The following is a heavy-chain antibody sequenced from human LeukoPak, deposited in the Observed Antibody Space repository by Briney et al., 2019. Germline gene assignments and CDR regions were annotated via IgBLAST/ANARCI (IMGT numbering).Heavy chain of an antibody. CDR2: INSDGSST. D-gene: IGHD3-10*01. Sequence: GGSLILSCAASGFTFSRYWMRWARQPPGEGLVWVSHINSDGSSTSYADSVKGRFTISRDNAKNTLYLQMNSLRAEDTAVYYCASETYYYGSGSYYKGQIWGQGTLVTVSS. J-gene: IGHJ4*02. CDR3: ASETYYYGSGSYYKGQI. CDR1: GFTFSRYW. V-gene: IGHV3-74*01.